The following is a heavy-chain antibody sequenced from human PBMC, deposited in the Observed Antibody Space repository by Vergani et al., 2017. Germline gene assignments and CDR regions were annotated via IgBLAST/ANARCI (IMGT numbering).Heavy chain of an antibody. Sequence: EVQLVESGGGLVKPGGSLRLSCAASGFTFSNAWMSWVRQAPGKGLEWVGRIRSKANSYATAYAASVKGRFTISRDDSKNTAYLQMNSLKTEDTAVYYCTRPYGLRLGELSLMGYWGQGTLVTVSS. D-gene: IGHD3-16*02. J-gene: IGHJ4*02. CDR2: IRSKANSYAT. CDR1: GFTFSNAW. V-gene: IGHV3-73*01. CDR3: TRPYGLRLGELSLMGY.